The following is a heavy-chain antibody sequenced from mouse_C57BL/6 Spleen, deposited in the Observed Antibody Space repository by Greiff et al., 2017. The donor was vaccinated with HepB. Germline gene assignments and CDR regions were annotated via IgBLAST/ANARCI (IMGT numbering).Heavy chain of an antibody. CDR2: IYPGDGDT. CDR1: GYAFSSSW. Sequence: VQLQQSGPELVKPGASVKISCKASGYAFSSSWMNWVKQRPGKGLEWIGRIYPGDGDTNYNGKFKGKATLTADKSSSTAYMQLSSLTSEDSAVYFGAILGEFAYWGQGTLVTVSA. CDR3: AILGEFAY. V-gene: IGHV1-82*01. J-gene: IGHJ3*01.